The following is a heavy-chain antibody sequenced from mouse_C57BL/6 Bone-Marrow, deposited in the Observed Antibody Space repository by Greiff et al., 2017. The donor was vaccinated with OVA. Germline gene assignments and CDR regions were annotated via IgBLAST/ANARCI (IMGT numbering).Heavy chain of an antibody. CDR1: GFTFSDYG. CDR3: ARINYWYFDV. V-gene: IGHV5-17*01. J-gene: IGHJ1*03. CDR2: ISSCSSTI. Sequence: EVQGVESGGGLVKPGGSLKLSCAASGFTFSDYGMHWVRQAPEKGLEWVAYISSCSSTIYYADTVKGRFTISRDNAKNTLFLQMTSLRSEDTAMYYCARINYWYFDVWGTGTTVTVSS.